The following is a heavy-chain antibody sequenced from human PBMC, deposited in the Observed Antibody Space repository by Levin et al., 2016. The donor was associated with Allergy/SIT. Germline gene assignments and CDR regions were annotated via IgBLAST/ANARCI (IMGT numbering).Heavy chain of an antibody. CDR3: ARDLYYYGSGSYFDH. CDR2: IYYSGST. Sequence: WIRQPPGKGLEWIGYIYYSGSTYYNPSLKSRVTISVDTSKNQFSLKLSSVTAADTAVYYCARDLYYYGSGSYFDHWGQGTLVTVSS. D-gene: IGHD3-10*01. V-gene: IGHV4-31*02. J-gene: IGHJ4*02.